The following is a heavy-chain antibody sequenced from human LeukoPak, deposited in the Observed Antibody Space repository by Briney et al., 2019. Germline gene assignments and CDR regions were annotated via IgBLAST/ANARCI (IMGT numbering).Heavy chain of an antibody. CDR3: AAGGSYQPFDY. D-gene: IGHD1-26*01. CDR2: INPNSGGT. J-gene: IGHJ4*02. Sequence: ASVKVSCKASGYTFTGYYMHWVRQAPGQGLEWMGWINPNSGGTNYAQKFQGRVTMTRDMSTSTAYMELSSLRSEDTAVYYCAAGGSYQPFDYWGQGTLVTVSS. V-gene: IGHV1-2*02. CDR1: GYTFTGYY.